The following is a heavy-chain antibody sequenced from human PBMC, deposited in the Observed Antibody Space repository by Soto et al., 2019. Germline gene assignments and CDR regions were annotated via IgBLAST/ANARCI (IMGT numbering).Heavy chain of an antibody. V-gene: IGHV3-33*01. CDR3: ARAQDRIAAAPGDY. D-gene: IGHD6-13*01. Sequence: QVQLVESGGGVVQPGRSLRLSCEASGFTFSSYGMHWFRQAPGKGREWVAVIWYDGSNKYYADSVKGRFTISRDNSKNTRYLQMNSLRAEDTAVYYCARAQDRIAAAPGDYWGQGTLVTVSS. CDR2: IWYDGSNK. CDR1: GFTFSSYG. J-gene: IGHJ4*02.